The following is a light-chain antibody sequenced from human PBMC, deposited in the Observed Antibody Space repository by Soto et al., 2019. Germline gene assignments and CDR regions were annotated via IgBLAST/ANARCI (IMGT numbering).Light chain of an antibody. J-gene: IGLJ2*01. CDR2: TNN. CDR3: AAWDDSLNGVV. CDR1: SSNIGSNT. V-gene: IGLV1-44*01. Sequence: QSALTQPPSASGTPGQRVTISCSGSSSNIGSNTVVWYQQLPGTAPKLLMYTNNKRPSGVPDRFSGSKSGTSASLAISGLQSGDEADSYCAAWDDSLNGVVFGGGTKVTVL.